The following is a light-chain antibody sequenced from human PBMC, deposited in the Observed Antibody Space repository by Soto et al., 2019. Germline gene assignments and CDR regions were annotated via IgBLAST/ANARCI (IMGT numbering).Light chain of an antibody. CDR1: QTVRNNY. Sequence: EFVLYQSSGTLSLSPGERATLSCGASQTVRNNYLAWYQQKNGQAPRLLIYDASSRATGIPDRFSGGGYGTDVNLTISRLEPEDFAVYYCQQFSSYPLTFGGGTMVDIK. V-gene: IGKV3-20*01. CDR3: QQFSSYPLT. J-gene: IGKJ4*01. CDR2: DAS.